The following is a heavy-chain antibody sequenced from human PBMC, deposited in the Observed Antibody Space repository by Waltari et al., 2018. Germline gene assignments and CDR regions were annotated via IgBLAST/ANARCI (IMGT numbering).Heavy chain of an antibody. V-gene: IGHV1-24*01. CDR3: ATGWWIQSAHLDSGMDV. J-gene: IGHJ6*02. CDR2: FDPEDGET. Sequence: QVQLVQSGAEVKKPGASVKVSGKVSGYNVTELAMHGVGKAPGKGLEWMGGFDPEDGETVDAHKFQGGVTMTDDSTTATAYMELSSLRSVDTAVYYCATGWWIQSAHLDSGMDVWGQGTTVTVSS. CDR1: GYNVTELA. D-gene: IGHD5-18*01.